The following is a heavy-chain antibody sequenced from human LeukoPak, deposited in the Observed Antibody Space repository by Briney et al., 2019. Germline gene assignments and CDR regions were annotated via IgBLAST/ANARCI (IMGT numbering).Heavy chain of an antibody. CDR3: ARTTEGGYTYDYFYYYYMDV. CDR1: GGSISSGSYY. CDR2: IYTSGST. V-gene: IGHV4-61*02. D-gene: IGHD5-18*01. J-gene: IGHJ6*03. Sequence: SQTLSLTCTVSGGSISSGSYYWSWIRQPAGKGLEWIGRIYTSGSTNYNPSLKSRVTISVDTSKNQFSLKLSSVTAADTAVYYCARTTEGGYTYDYFYYYYMDVWGKGTTVTISS.